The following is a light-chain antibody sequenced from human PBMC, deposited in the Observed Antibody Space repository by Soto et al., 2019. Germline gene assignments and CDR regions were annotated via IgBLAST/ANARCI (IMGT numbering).Light chain of an antibody. CDR3: AAWDDSLNALYV. V-gene: IGLV1-44*01. J-gene: IGLJ1*01. CDR1: SSNIGSNT. Sequence: QSVLTQPPSASGTPGQRVTISCSGGSSNIGSNTVNWYQQVPGTAPKLLIYNNNQRPSGVPDRSSGSKSGTSASLAISGLQSEDEADYYCAAWDDSLNALYVFGTGTKVTVL. CDR2: NNN.